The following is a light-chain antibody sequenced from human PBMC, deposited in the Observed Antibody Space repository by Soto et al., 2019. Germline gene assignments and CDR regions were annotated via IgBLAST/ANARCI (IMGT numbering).Light chain of an antibody. CDR3: QQSETPQT. CDR1: QSISTY. V-gene: IGKV1-39*01. CDR2: GEF. J-gene: IGKJ1*01. Sequence: DIQMTQSPSSLSASVEHRVTITCRASQSISTYLNWYQQKPGKAPKLLIYGEFTLESGVPSRFSGSGSGTDFTLIISSLQPEDFATYDCQQSETPQTFGQGTKLKIK.